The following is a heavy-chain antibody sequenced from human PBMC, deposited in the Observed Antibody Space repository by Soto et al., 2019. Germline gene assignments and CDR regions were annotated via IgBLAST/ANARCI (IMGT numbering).Heavy chain of an antibody. CDR2: INPNSGGT. V-gene: IGHV1-2*02. J-gene: IGHJ3*02. D-gene: IGHD3-3*02. CDR1: GYSFTCYY. CDR3: ARSPQPFFPVDI. Sequence: GXSVKVSCKASGYSFTCYYMQWVRQAPGQGLEWMGWINPNSGGTNYAQKFQGRVTMTRDTSISTAYMELSRLRSDDTAVYYCARSPQPFFPVDIWAQGTMVTVSS.